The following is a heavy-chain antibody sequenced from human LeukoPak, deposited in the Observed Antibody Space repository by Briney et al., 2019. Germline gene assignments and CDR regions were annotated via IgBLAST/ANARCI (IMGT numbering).Heavy chain of an antibody. J-gene: IGHJ4*02. CDR1: GGSISSYY. CDR3: ARHLYSSTRNPTFDY. D-gene: IGHD6-13*01. CDR2: IYTSGST. V-gene: IGHV4-4*07. Sequence: KASETLSLTCTVSGGSISSYYWSWIRQPAGKGLEWIGRIYTSGSTNYNPSLKSRVTISVDKSKNQFSLKLSSVTAADTAVYYCARHLYSSTRNPTFDYWGQGTLVTVSS.